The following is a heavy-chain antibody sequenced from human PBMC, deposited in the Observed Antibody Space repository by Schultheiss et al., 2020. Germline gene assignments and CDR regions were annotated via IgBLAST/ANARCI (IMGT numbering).Heavy chain of an antibody. CDR1: GFTFSSYA. Sequence: GESLKISCAASGFTFSSYAMHWVRQAPGKGLEWVAVISYDGSNKYYADSVKGRFTISRDNSKNTLYLQMNSLRAEDTAVYYCARDPYSSSWPPSNWFDPWGKGTLVTVSS. V-gene: IGHV3-30*01. CDR2: ISYDGSNK. CDR3: ARDPYSSSWPPSNWFDP. D-gene: IGHD6-13*01. J-gene: IGHJ5*02.